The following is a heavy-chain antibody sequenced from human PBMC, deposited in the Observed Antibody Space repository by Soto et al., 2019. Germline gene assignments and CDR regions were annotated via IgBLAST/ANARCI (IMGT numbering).Heavy chain of an antibody. V-gene: IGHV1-46*01. Sequence: ASVKVSCKASGYTFTSYYMHWVRQAPGQGLEWMGIINPSGGSTSYAQKFQGRVTMTRDTSTSTVYMELSSLRSEDTAVYYCARGVRYYDSSGYYPDYWGQGTQVTVSS. CDR3: ARGVRYYDSSGYYPDY. J-gene: IGHJ4*02. D-gene: IGHD3-22*01. CDR2: INPSGGST. CDR1: GYTFTSYY.